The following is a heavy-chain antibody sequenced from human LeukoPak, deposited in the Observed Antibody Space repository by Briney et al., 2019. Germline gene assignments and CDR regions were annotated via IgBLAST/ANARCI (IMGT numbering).Heavy chain of an antibody. CDR3: ARKIPTTYYYDSSGYSFRRDYYYMDV. J-gene: IGHJ6*03. CDR2: IYSGGST. Sequence: GGSLRLSCAASGFTVSSNYMSWVRQAPGKGLEWVSVIYSGGSTYYADSVKGRFTISRDNSKNTLYLQMNSLRAEDTAVYYCARKIPTTYYYDSSGYSFRRDYYYMDVWGKGTTVTVSS. D-gene: IGHD3-22*01. V-gene: IGHV3-53*01. CDR1: GFTVSSNY.